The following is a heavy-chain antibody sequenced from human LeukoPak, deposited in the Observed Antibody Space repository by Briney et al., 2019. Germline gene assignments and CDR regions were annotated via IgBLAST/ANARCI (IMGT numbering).Heavy chain of an antibody. CDR3: ARPYDSSGYYFAFDI. V-gene: IGHV7-4-1*02. CDR1: GYTFTNYA. J-gene: IGHJ3*02. D-gene: IGHD3-22*01. CDR2: INTNTGHP. Sequence: ASVKVSCKASGYTFTNYAMNWVRQAPGQGLEWMGWINTNTGHPTYAPGFTGRFVFSLATSLRTTYLQISSLKAEDTAVYYCARPYDSSGYYFAFDIWGQGTMVTVSS.